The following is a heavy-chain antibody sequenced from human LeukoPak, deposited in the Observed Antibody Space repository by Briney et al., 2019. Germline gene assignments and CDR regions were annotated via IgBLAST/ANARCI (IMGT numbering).Heavy chain of an antibody. CDR1: GGSFSGYY. V-gene: IGHV4-59*10. D-gene: IGHD6-19*01. J-gene: IGHJ4*02. Sequence: SETLSLTCAVYGGSFSGYYWSWFRQPAGKRLEWIGRIYTSGSTNYNPSLKSRVTISVDTSKNQFSLKLSSVTAADTAVYYCARSRAKYSSGWIDYWGQGTLVTVSS. CDR2: IYTSGST. CDR3: ARSRAKYSSGWIDY.